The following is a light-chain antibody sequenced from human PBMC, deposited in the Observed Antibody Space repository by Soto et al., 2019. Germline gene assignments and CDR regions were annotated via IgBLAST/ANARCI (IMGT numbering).Light chain of an antibody. CDR3: SSYTSSSTLV. Sequence: QSALTQPASVSGSPGQSITISCTGTSSDVGSYKYVSWYQQHPGHAPKLMIFDVSDRPSGVSNRFSASKSGNTASLTISGLQTEDEADYYCSSYTSSSTLVFGTGTKLTVL. CDR1: SSDVGSYKY. CDR2: DVS. J-gene: IGLJ1*01. V-gene: IGLV2-14*01.